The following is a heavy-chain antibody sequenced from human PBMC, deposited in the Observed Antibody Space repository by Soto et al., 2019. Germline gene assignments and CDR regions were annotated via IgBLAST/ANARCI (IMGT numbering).Heavy chain of an antibody. CDR2: IYHSGST. CDR3: ARGSPYYDYVWGSYRFGQYFDY. D-gene: IGHD3-16*02. Sequence: LSLTCAVSGGSISSGGYSWSWIRQPPGKGLEWIGYIYHSGSTYYNPSLKSRVTISVDRSKNQFSLKLSSVTAADTAVYYCARGSPYYDYVWGSYRFGQYFDYWGQGTLVTVSS. J-gene: IGHJ4*02. V-gene: IGHV4-30-2*01. CDR1: GGSISSGGYS.